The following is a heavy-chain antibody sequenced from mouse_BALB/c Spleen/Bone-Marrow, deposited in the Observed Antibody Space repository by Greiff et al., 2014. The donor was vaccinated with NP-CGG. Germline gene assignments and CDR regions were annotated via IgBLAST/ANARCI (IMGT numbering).Heavy chain of an antibody. V-gene: IGHV2-9*02. J-gene: IGHJ1*01. D-gene: IGHD2-4*01. Sequence: VQLQQSGPGLVAPSQSLSITCTVSGFSLTSYGVHWVRQPPGKGLEWLGVIWAGGSTNYNSALMSRLSISKGNSKSRVFLKMNSLQTDDTAMYYCARDPIYYDYDWYFDVWGAGTTVTVSS. CDR3: ARDPIYYDYDWYFDV. CDR2: IWAGGST. CDR1: GFSLTSYG.